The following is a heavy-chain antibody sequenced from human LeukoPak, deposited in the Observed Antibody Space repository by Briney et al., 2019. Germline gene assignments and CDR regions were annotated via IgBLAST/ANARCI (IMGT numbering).Heavy chain of an antibody. D-gene: IGHD6-6*01. J-gene: IGHJ4*02. V-gene: IGHV3-30*01. CDR1: GFTFSSYA. Sequence: GGSLRLSCAASGFTFSSYAMHWVRQAPDKGLEWVAVISYDGSNKYYADSVKGRFTISRDNSKNTLYLQMNSLRAEDTAVYYCARDLGQLVPFDYWGQGTLVTVSS. CDR2: ISYDGSNK. CDR3: ARDLGQLVPFDY.